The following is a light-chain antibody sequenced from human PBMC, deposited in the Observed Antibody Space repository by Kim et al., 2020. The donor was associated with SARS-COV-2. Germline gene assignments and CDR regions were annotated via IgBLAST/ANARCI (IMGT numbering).Light chain of an antibody. Sequence: SASVGDRVTINCRASQSIGNFLNWYQHNSGKAPKVLIFAASMLQNGVPSRFSGSGSGTEFTLTISSLQPEDFASYYCQQSYSLLTFGGGTKVDIK. J-gene: IGKJ4*01. V-gene: IGKV1-39*01. CDR1: QSIGNF. CDR2: AAS. CDR3: QQSYSLLT.